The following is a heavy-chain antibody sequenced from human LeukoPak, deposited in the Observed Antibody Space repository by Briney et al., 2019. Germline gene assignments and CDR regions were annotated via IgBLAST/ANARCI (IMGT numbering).Heavy chain of an antibody. CDR3: ARQVSNYDFFDY. Sequence: SETLSLTCAVYGGSFSGYYWSWIRPPPGKGLEWIGEINHSGSTNYNPSLKSRVTISVDTSKNQFSLKLSSVTAADTAVYYCARQVSNYDFFDYWGQGTLVTVSS. CDR1: GGSFSGYY. J-gene: IGHJ4*02. V-gene: IGHV4-34*01. CDR2: INHSGST. D-gene: IGHD3-3*01.